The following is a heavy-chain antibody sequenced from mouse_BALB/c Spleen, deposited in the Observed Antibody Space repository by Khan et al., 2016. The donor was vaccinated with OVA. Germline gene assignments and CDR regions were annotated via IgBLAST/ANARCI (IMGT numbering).Heavy chain of an antibody. CDR3: AGNYDYDGGLTY. Sequence: QVQLQQSGPGLVQPSQSLYITCTVSGFSLTSYGVHWVRQSPGKGLEWLGVIWSGGSTDYSAAFISRMSITKDNSKSQVFFKMNSLQANDTAIYYCAGNYDYDGGLTYWGQGTLVTVSA. V-gene: IGHV2-2*02. J-gene: IGHJ3*01. D-gene: IGHD2-4*01. CDR1: GFSLTSYG. CDR2: IWSGGST.